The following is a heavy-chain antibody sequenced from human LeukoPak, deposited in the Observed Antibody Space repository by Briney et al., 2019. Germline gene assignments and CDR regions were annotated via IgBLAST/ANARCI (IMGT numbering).Heavy chain of an antibody. D-gene: IGHD1-7*01. CDR1: GYSIRSGYY. CDR2: IYHSGST. Sequence: SETLSLTCAVSGYSIRSGYYWGWIRQPPGKGLEWIGSIYHSGSTYSNPSLKSRVTISLDTSKNQFSLKLSSVTAADTAVYYCARPGTGLEYFPNWGQGTLVTVSS. CDR3: ARPGTGLEYFPN. J-gene: IGHJ1*01. V-gene: IGHV4-38-2*01.